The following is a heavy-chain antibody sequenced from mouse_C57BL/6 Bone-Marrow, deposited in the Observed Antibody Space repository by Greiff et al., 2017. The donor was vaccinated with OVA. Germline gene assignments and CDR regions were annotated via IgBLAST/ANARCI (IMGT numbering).Heavy chain of an antibody. Sequence: EVMLVESGGGLVQPGGSLKLSCAASGFTFSDYYMYWVRQTPEKRLEWVAYISNGGGSTYYPDTVKGRFTISRDNAKNTLYLQMSRLKSEDTAMYYCARQGLLRYYAMDYWGQGTSVTVSS. J-gene: IGHJ4*01. CDR2: ISNGGGST. D-gene: IGHD1-1*01. V-gene: IGHV5-12*01. CDR3: ARQGLLRYYAMDY. CDR1: GFTFSDYY.